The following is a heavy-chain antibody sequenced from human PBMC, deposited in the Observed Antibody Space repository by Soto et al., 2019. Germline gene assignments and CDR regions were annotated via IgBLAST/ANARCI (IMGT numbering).Heavy chain of an antibody. CDR3: AKMRGVVVVVAATRGYNWFDP. V-gene: IGHV3-23*01. D-gene: IGHD2-15*01. CDR2: ISGSGGST. J-gene: IGHJ5*02. Sequence: GGSLRLSCAASGFTFSSYAMSWVRQAPGKGLEWVSAISGSGGSTYYADSVKGRFTISRDNSKNTLYLQMNSLRAEDTAVYYYAKMRGVVVVVAATRGYNWFDPWGQGTLVTVSS. CDR1: GFTFSSYA.